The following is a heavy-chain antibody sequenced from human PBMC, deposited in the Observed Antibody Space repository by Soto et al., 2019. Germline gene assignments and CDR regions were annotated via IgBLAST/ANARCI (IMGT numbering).Heavy chain of an antibody. J-gene: IGHJ6*02. CDR3: VRDPIITGYVQNYGMDV. D-gene: IGHD2-2*01. CDR2: ISSNGGST. V-gene: IGHV3-64D*06. CDR1: GFTFSSYA. Sequence: GGSLRLSCSASGFTFSSYAMHWVLQAAGKALEYVSAISSNGGSTYYADYVKGRVTISRDNSKNTLYLQMSILIAEDTAVYYCVRDPIITGYVQNYGMDVWGQGTTVTV.